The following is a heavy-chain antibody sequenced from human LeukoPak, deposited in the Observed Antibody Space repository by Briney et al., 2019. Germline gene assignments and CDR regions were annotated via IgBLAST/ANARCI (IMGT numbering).Heavy chain of an antibody. D-gene: IGHD6-13*01. CDR1: GYTFTGYY. Sequence: GASVEVSCKASGYTFTGYYMHWVRQAPGQGLEWMGWINPNSGGTNYAQKFQGRVTMTRDTSISTAYMELSRLRSDDTAVYYCARAPYSSRFFDYWGQGTLVTVSS. CDR2: INPNSGGT. J-gene: IGHJ4*02. CDR3: ARAPYSSRFFDY. V-gene: IGHV1-2*02.